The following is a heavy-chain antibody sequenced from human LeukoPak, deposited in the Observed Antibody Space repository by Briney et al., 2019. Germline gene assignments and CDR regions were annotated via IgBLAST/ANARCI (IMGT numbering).Heavy chain of an antibody. CDR2: IYHSGST. V-gene: IGHV4-38-2*02. D-gene: IGHD2-2*01. Sequence: SETLSLTCTVSGYSINSGYYWGWIRQPPGNGLEWIGNIYHSGSTYYNPSLKSRVTISVDTSKNQFSLKLSSVTAADTAVYYCARDLWGYCSSTSCYSPDYWGQGTLVTVSS. CDR1: GYSINSGYY. CDR3: ARDLWGYCSSTSCYSPDY. J-gene: IGHJ4*02.